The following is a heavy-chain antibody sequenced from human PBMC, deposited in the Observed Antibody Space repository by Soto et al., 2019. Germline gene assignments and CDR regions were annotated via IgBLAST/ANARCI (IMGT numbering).Heavy chain of an antibody. CDR1: GFTFSSYG. CDR2: IWYDGSNK. V-gene: IGHV3-33*01. J-gene: IGHJ1*01. Sequence: QVQLVESGGGVVQPGRSLRLSCAASGFTFSSYGMHWVRQAPGKGLEWVAVIWYDGSNKYYADSVKGRFTISRDNSKNTLYLQMNSLRAEDTAVYYCAREGPAAHPPFAEYFQHWGQGTLVTVSS. D-gene: IGHD2-2*01. CDR3: AREGPAAHPPFAEYFQH.